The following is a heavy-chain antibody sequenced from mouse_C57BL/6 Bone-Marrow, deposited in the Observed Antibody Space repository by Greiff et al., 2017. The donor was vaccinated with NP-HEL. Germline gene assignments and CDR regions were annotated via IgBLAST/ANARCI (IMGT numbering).Heavy chain of an antibody. D-gene: IGHD1-1*01. CDR3: ARDTTVVALRWYFDV. J-gene: IGHJ1*03. Sequence: QVQLKQPGAELVKPGASVKLSCKASGYTFTSYWMHWVKQRPGRGLEWIGRIDPNSGGTKYNEKFKSKATLTVDKPSSTAYMQLSSLTSEDSAVYYCARDTTVVALRWYFDVWGTGTTVTVSS. V-gene: IGHV1-72*01. CDR1: GYTFTSYW. CDR2: IDPNSGGT.